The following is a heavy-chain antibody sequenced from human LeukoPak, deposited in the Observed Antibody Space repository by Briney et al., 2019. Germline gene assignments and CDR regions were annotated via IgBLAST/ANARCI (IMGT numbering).Heavy chain of an antibody. V-gene: IGHV4-59*01. D-gene: IGHD3-16*02. J-gene: IGHJ5*02. CDR3: ARFIDEIDNWFDP. Sequence: PSETLSLTCNVSGGSMSSYYWSWIRQPPGKGLEWIGYIYYSGSTKYNPSLKSRVTISVDTSKNQFSLKLSSVTAADTAVYYCARFIDEIDNWFDPWGRGTLVTVSS. CDR1: GGSMSSYY. CDR2: IYYSGST.